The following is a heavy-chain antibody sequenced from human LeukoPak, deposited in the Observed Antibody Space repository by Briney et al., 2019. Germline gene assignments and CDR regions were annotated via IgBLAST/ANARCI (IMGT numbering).Heavy chain of an antibody. V-gene: IGHV4-34*01. J-gene: IGHJ4*02. CDR2: INHSGST. CDR1: GGSFSGYY. Sequence: SETLSLTCAVYGGSFSGYYWSWIRQPPGKGLEWIGEINHSGSTNYNPSHKSRVTISVDTSKNQFSLKLSSVTAADTAVYYCARLLGSPLYYFDYWGQGTLVTVSS. D-gene: IGHD3-16*01. CDR3: ARLLGSPLYYFDY.